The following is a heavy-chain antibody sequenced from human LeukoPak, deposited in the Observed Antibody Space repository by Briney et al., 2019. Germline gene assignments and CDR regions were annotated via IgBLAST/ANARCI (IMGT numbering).Heavy chain of an antibody. J-gene: IGHJ6*03. CDR2: IIPIFGTA. D-gene: IGHD2-2*02. Sequence: ASVKVSCKASGGTFSSYAISWVRQAPGQGLEWMGGIIPIFGTANYAQKFQGRVTITADESTSTAYMELSSLGSEDTAVYYCARVVVVPAAIRSLNYYYYYYMDVWGKGTTVTVSS. V-gene: IGHV1-69*01. CDR1: GGTFSSYA. CDR3: ARVVVVPAAIRSLNYYYYYYMDV.